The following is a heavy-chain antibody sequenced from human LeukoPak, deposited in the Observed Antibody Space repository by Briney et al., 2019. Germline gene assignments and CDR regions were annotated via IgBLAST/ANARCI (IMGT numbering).Heavy chain of an antibody. CDR1: GYTFTSYY. CDR2: INPSGGST. D-gene: IGHD3-22*01. V-gene: IGHV1-46*01. Sequence: GASVKVSCKASGYTFTSYYMHWVRQATGQGLEWMGIINPSGGSTSYAQKFQGRVTMTRDTSTSTVYMELSSLRSEATAVYYCARDQEGYDRRENDSWGQGTLVTVSP. CDR3: ARDQEGYDRRENDS. J-gene: IGHJ4*02.